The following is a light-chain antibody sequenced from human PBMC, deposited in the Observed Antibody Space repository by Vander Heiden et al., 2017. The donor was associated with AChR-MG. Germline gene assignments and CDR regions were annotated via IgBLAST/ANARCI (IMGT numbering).Light chain of an antibody. V-gene: IGKV1-5*03. CDR3: QQENSRPLT. CDR1: QSISSW. Sequence: DIQMTQSPSTLSASVGDRVTITCRASQSISSWLAWYQQKPGKAPKLLIYKASSLESGVPSRFSGSGSGTEFTLTISSLQPDDFATYYCQQENSRPLTFGGRTKVDIK. J-gene: IGKJ4*01. CDR2: KAS.